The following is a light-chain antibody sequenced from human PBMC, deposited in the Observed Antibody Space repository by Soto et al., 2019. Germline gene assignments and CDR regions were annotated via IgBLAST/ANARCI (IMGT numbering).Light chain of an antibody. J-gene: IGKJ4*01. CDR2: YAS. V-gene: IGKV3-11*01. CDR1: QTVSRY. CDR3: QQRSTWPLFT. Sequence: VLTQSPATLSLSPGERATLSCRASQTVSRYLAWYQQKPGQAPRLLIYYASNRATGIPARFSGSGSGTDYTLTNSSLEPEDFAVYYCQQRSTWPLFTFGGGTKVEI.